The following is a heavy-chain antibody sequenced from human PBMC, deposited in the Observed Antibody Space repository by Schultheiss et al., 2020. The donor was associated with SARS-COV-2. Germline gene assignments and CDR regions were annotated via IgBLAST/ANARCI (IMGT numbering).Heavy chain of an antibody. CDR2: IWYDGSNK. CDR1: GFTFSSYA. V-gene: IGHV3-33*08. J-gene: IGHJ6*02. CDR3: ARGSGSYLGIPYYGMDV. D-gene: IGHD1-26*01. Sequence: GGSLRLSCAASGFTFSSYAMSWVRQAPGKGLEWVAVIWYDGSNKYYADSVKGRFTISRDNSKNTLYLQMNSLRAEDTAVYYCARGSGSYLGIPYYGMDVWGQGTTVTVSS.